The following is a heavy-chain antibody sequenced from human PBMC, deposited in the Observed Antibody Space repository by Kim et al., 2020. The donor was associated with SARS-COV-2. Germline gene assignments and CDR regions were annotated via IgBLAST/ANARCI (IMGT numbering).Heavy chain of an antibody. CDR1: GITFSNFN. V-gene: IGHV3-48*02. J-gene: IGHJ1*01. CDR2: ISTSSTTI. CDR3: ARWQHGRPAEYFQH. D-gene: IGHD6-13*01. Sequence: GGSLRLSCAASGITFSNFNMNWVRQAPGKGLEWVSYISTSSTTIYYADSVKGRFTISRDNDKNSLYLQMNSLRDEDTAVYYCARWQHGRPAEYFQHWGQGTLVTVSS.